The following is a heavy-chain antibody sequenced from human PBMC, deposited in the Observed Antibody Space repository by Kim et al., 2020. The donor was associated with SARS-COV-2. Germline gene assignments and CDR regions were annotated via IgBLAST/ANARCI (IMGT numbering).Heavy chain of an antibody. CDR3: ASPREGDFWSGYYQGDYYGVDV. Sequence: GGSLRLSCAASGFTFSDYYMSWIRQAPGKGLEWVSYISRSSSYTNYADSVKGRFTISRDNAKNSLYLQMNSLRAEDTAVYYCASPREGDFWSGYYQGDYYGVDVWGQGTTVTVSS. V-gene: IGHV3-11*03. D-gene: IGHD3-3*01. CDR2: ISRSSSYT. J-gene: IGHJ6*02. CDR1: GFTFSDYY.